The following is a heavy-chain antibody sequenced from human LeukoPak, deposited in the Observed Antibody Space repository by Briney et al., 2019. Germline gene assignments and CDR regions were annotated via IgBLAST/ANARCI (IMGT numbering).Heavy chain of an antibody. CDR1: GGSFSGYY. D-gene: IGHD3-3*01. Sequence: SETLSLTCAVYGGSFSGYYWSWIRQPPGKGLEWIGEINHSGSTNYNPSLKSRVTISVDTSKNQFSLKLSSVTAADTAVYYCARGREYDFWSGYRSFDYWGQGTLVTVSS. CDR3: ARGREYDFWSGYRSFDY. V-gene: IGHV4-34*01. J-gene: IGHJ4*02. CDR2: INHSGST.